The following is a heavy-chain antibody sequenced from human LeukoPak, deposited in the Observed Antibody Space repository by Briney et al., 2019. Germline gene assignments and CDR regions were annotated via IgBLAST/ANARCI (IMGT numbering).Heavy chain of an antibody. CDR1: GYTFSGYY. CDR2: IKPTSGGK. V-gene: IGHV1-2*02. Sequence: ASVRVSCTASGYTFSGYYMHWVRQAPGQGLEWMGWIKPTSGGKNYAQTLKGRVTMTRDTSISTAYMELSRLRSLDTAVYYCARDVTDWNDAGAFDICGQGTLPTVSS. J-gene: IGHJ3*02. CDR3: ARDVTDWNDAGAFDI. D-gene: IGHD1-1*01.